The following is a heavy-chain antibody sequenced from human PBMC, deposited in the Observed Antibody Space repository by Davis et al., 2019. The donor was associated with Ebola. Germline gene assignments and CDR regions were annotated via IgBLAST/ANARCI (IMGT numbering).Heavy chain of an antibody. Sequence: GESLKISCEASGFTFSRYSMNWVRQAPGKGLDWVSSISSSSDHIHYADSLKGRFTISRDDAKNLLFLQMNSLRVEDTAIYYCVRDPYRGSYQTSYFDYWGQGTLVTVSS. D-gene: IGHD1-26*01. CDR3: VRDPYRGSYQTSYFDY. CDR2: ISSSSDHI. CDR1: GFTFSRYS. V-gene: IGHV3-21*01. J-gene: IGHJ4*02.